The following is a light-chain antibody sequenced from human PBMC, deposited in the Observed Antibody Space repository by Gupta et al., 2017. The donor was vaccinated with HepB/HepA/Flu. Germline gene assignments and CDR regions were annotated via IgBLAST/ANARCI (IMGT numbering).Light chain of an antibody. CDR3: LLHDGGASWV. CDR2: STS. Sequence: QTVVTQEPSLTVSPGATVTLSTASSTDAVTNGSDPNWFQQKPGQTPRLLSESTSNRYSWTPAQFSGSLLGGKAALTLAGVQPEDEAYYYCLLHDGGASWVFGGGTKLTVL. CDR1: TDAVTNGSD. V-gene: IGLV7-43*01. J-gene: IGLJ3*02.